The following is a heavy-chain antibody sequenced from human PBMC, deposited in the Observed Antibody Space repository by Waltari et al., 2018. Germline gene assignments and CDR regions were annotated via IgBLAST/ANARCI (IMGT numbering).Heavy chain of an antibody. CDR3: AKDQAEWLVLDGYFDS. V-gene: IGHV3-23*01. J-gene: IGHJ4*02. CDR2: MSGTGDYT. D-gene: IGHD6-19*01. Sequence: EVQLLESGGDLEQPGGSLRISCVGSGFNFSNYAMNWVRQAPGKGLGWVSTMSGTGDYTYYADSVKGRVTISRDNSKNTVFLHMNNLRVEDTAIYFCAKDQAEWLVLDGYFDSWGQGTPVTVSS. CDR1: GFNFSNYA.